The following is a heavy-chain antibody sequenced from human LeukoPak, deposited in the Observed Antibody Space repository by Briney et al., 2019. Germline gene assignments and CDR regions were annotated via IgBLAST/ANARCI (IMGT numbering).Heavy chain of an antibody. CDR2: ISSSGSTI. Sequence: PGGSLRLSCAASGFTFSSYEMNRVRQAPGKGLEWVSYISSSGSTIYYADSVKGRFTISRDNAKNSLYLQMNSLRAEDTAVYYCAREPPYYDSSGYYDYRGQGTLVTVSS. J-gene: IGHJ4*02. V-gene: IGHV3-48*03. CDR3: AREPPYYDSSGYYDY. D-gene: IGHD3-22*01. CDR1: GFTFSSYE.